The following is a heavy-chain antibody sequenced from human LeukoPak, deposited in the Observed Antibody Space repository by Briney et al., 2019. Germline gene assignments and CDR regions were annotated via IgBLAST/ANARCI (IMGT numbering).Heavy chain of an antibody. CDR3: ARTYSSGWYISPDY. CDR1: GGSISSSSYY. V-gene: IGHV4-39*01. CDR2: IYYSGST. Sequence: PSETLSLTCTVSGGSISSSSYYWGWIRQPPGKGREWLGSIYYSGSTYYNPSLKRRVTISVDTSKNQFSLKLRSVTAADTAVYYCARTYSSGWYISPDYWGQGTLVTVSS. D-gene: IGHD6-19*01. J-gene: IGHJ4*02.